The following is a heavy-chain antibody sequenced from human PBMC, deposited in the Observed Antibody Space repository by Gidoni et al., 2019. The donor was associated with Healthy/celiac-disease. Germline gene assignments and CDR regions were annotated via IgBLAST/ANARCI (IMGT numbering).Heavy chain of an antibody. CDR3: ATKPNWNYALDY. CDR2: INSKTDDGTT. CDR1: GCTCSNAW. Sequence: EVQLLESGGGVGKRGRSSRLCCGASGCTCSNAWMNWVRQAPGKGLEWVGRINSKTDDGTTDYAAPVNGRFTISREDSKNTLYLQMNGLKTEDPDVYYCATKPNWNYALDYWGQGTLVTVSS. D-gene: IGHD1-7*01. J-gene: IGHJ4*02. V-gene: IGHV3-15*07.